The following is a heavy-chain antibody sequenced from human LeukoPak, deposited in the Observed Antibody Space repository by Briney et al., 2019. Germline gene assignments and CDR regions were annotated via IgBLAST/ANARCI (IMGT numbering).Heavy chain of an antibody. V-gene: IGHV3-23*01. CDR3: AKVVKIVGATNVDY. Sequence: GGSLRLSCAASGFTFSSYAMSWVRQAPGKGLEWVSAISGSGGSTYYADSVKGRFTISRDNSKNTLYPQMNSLRAEDTAVYYCAKVVKIVGATNVDYWGQGTLVTVSS. CDR1: GFTFSSYA. D-gene: IGHD1-26*01. J-gene: IGHJ4*02. CDR2: ISGSGGST.